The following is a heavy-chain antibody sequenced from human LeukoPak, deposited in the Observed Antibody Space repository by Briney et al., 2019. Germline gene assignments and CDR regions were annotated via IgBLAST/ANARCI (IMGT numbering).Heavy chain of an antibody. CDR3: ARPTMSGSYDY. CDR1: GYTFTSYG. J-gene: IGHJ4*02. V-gene: IGHV1-18*01. D-gene: IGHD1-26*01. CDR2: ISAYNGNT. Sequence: ASVKVSCKASGYTFTSYGISWVRQAPGQGPGWMGWISAYNGNTNYAQKLQGRVTMTTDTSTSTAYMELRSLRSDDTAVYYCARPTMSGSYDYWGQGTLVTVSS.